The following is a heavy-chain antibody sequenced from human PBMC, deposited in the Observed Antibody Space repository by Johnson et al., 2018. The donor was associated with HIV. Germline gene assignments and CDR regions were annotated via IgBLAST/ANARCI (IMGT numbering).Heavy chain of an antibody. Sequence: QMLLVESGGGVVQPGRSLRLSCAASGFTFSSYGMHWVRQAPGKGLEWVAVISYDGSNKYYADSVKGRFTISRDNSKNTLYLQMNSLRAEDTAVYYCANGGGGAFDIWGQGTTVIVSS. V-gene: IGHV3-30*18. CDR2: ISYDGSNK. J-gene: IGHJ3*02. D-gene: IGHD3-16*01. CDR1: GFTFSSYG. CDR3: ANGGGGAFDI.